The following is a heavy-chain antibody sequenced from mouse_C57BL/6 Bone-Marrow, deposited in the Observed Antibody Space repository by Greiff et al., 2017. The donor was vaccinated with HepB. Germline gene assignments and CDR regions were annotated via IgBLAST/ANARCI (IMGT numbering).Heavy chain of an antibody. CDR1: GYTFTSYW. CDR3: ARNYYGSPYYFDY. V-gene: IGHV1-7*01. J-gene: IGHJ2*01. Sequence: QVKLMESGAELAKPGASVKLSCKASGYTFTSYWMHWVKQRPGQGLEWIGYINPSSGYTKYNQKFKDKATLTADKSSSTAYMQLSSLTYEDSAVYYCARNYYGSPYYFDYWGQGTTLTVSS. CDR2: INPSSGYT. D-gene: IGHD1-1*01.